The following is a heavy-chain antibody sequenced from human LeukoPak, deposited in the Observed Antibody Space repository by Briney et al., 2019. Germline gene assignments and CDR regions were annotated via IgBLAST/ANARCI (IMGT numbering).Heavy chain of an antibody. CDR1: GFTFSNYA. J-gene: IGHJ4*02. D-gene: IGHD6-19*01. CDR3: AKNQGQWLVPVDY. V-gene: IGHV3-23*01. CDR2: MSGSGGST. Sequence: PGGSLRLSCAASGFTFSNYAMSWVRQAPGKGLEWVSSMSGSGGSTYYADSVKGRFTISRDNPKNTLYLQMNNLRAEDTALYYRAKNQGQWLVPVDYWGQGTLVTVSS.